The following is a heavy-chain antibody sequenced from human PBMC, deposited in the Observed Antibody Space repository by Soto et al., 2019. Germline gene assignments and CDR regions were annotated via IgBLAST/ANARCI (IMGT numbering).Heavy chain of an antibody. CDR3: TRDGSIRTKTRVFNYYYGMGV. Sequence: QVQLQESGPGLVKPSETLSLTCTVSGGSISSYYSCWIRQPPGQGLAWIGNIYYSGSTNYNPSLTSRVTISGDTPENQCSLKLSSVTAADTAVLYCTRDGSIRTKTRVFNYYYGMGVWGQGTTVTVS. J-gene: IGHJ6*02. CDR2: IYYSGST. CDR1: GGSISSYY. D-gene: IGHD6-13*01. V-gene: IGHV4-59*01.